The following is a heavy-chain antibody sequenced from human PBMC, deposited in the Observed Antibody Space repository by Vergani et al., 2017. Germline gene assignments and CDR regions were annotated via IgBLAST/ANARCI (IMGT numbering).Heavy chain of an antibody. J-gene: IGHJ4*02. V-gene: IGHV4-59*01. CDR1: GGSISSYY. CDR2: IYYSGST. CDR3: ARVPNLRFLEWNFDY. D-gene: IGHD3-3*01. Sequence: QVQLQESGPGLVKPSETLSLTCTVSGGSISSYYWSWIRQPPGKGLEWIGYIYYSGSTNYNPSLKSRVTISVDTSKNQLSLKLSSVTAADTAVYYCARVPNLRFLEWNFDYWGQGTLVTVSS.